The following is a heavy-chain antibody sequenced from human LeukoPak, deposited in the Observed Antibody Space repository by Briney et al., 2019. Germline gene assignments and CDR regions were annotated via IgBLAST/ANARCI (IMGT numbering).Heavy chain of an antibody. D-gene: IGHD3-3*01. V-gene: IGHV4-59*01. Sequence: SETLSLTCTVSGGSISSYYWSWIRQPPGKGLEWIGYIYYSGGTNYNPFLKSRVTISVDTSKNQFSLKLSSVTAADTAVYYCARGALFGYYYYIDVWGKGTTVTVSS. J-gene: IGHJ6*03. CDR3: ARGALFGYYYYIDV. CDR1: GGSISSYY. CDR2: IYYSGGT.